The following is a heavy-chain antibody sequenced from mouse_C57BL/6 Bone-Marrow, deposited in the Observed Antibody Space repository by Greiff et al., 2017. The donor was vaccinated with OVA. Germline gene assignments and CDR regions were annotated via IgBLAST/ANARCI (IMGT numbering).Heavy chain of an antibody. Sequence: QVQLQQPGAELVMPGASVKLSCKASGYTFTSYWMHWVKQRPGQGLEWIGEIDPSDSYTNYNHKFKGKATLTVDTSSSTAYMQLRSLTSEDSASYYCAREGYYFDYWGQGTTLTVSA. CDR2: IDPSDSYT. CDR1: GYTFTSYW. J-gene: IGHJ2*01. V-gene: IGHV1-69*01. CDR3: AREGYYFDY.